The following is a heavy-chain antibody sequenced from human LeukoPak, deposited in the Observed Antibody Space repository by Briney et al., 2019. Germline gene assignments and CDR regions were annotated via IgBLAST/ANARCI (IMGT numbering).Heavy chain of an antibody. D-gene: IGHD3-9*01. CDR1: GGSISSYY. CDR3: ARGGDDILTGYANNWFDP. Sequence: SETLSLTCTVSGGSISSYYWSWIRQPPGKGLEWIGYIYYSGSTNYNPSLKSRVTISVDTSKNQFSLKLSSVTAADTAAYYCARGGDDILTGYANNWFDPWGQGTLVTVSS. V-gene: IGHV4-59*01. J-gene: IGHJ5*02. CDR2: IYYSGST.